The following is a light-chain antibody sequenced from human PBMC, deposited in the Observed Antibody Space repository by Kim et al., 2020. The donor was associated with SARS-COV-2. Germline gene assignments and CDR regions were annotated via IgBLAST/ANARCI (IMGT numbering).Light chain of an antibody. V-gene: IGLV2-14*01. Sequence: PVRSTTTSCTASGGIRSACEYCAWYRHHPDKAPMLLIYDDSARPAGVSNRFSGAKSGNTASLTISGLLAEDEADYYCGSYAGTRMLFGGGTQLTVL. J-gene: IGLJ3*02. CDR1: GGIRSACEY. CDR2: DDS. CDR3: GSYAGTRML.